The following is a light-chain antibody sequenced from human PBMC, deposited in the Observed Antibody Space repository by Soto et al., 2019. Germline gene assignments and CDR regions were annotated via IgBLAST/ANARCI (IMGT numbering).Light chain of an antibody. V-gene: IGLV2-8*01. CDR3: SSYAGSSNV. Sequence: QSALTQPPSASGSPGQSVAISCTGTSSDVGGYNYVSWYQQHPGKAPKLMIYEVNKRPSGVPDRFSGSKSGNTDSLTVSGLQAEDEADYYCSSYAGSSNVFGTGTKV. J-gene: IGLJ1*01. CDR2: EVN. CDR1: SSDVGGYNY.